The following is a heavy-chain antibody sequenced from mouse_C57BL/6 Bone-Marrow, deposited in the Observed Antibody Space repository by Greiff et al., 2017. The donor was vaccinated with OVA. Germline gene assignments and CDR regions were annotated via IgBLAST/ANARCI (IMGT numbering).Heavy chain of an antibody. J-gene: IGHJ4*01. Sequence: VQLQQSGAELVKPGASVKISCKASGYAFSSYWMNWVKQRPGKGLEWIGQIYPGDGDTNYNGKFKGKATLTADKSSSTAYMQLSSLTSEDSAVYFCARWDSNWAMDYWGQGTSVTVSS. D-gene: IGHD2-5*01. CDR3: ARWDSNWAMDY. V-gene: IGHV1-80*01. CDR1: GYAFSSYW. CDR2: IYPGDGDT.